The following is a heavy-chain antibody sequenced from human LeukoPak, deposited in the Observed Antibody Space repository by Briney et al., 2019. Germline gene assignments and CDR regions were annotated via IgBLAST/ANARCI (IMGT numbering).Heavy chain of an antibody. Sequence: PSETLSLTCAVYGGSFSGYYWSWIRQPPGKGLEWIGEINHSGSTNYNPSLKSRVTISVDTSKNKCSLKLSSVTAADAGVYYCARVPGKYSRFFDYWGQGTLVTVSS. CDR2: INHSGST. CDR3: ARVPGKYSRFFDY. V-gene: IGHV4-34*01. J-gene: IGHJ4*02. CDR1: GGSFSGYY. D-gene: IGHD4-11*01.